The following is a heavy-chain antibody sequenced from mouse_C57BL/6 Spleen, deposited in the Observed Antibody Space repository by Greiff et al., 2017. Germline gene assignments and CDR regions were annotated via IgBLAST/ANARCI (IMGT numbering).Heavy chain of an antibody. CDR2: SRNKANDYTT. D-gene: IGHD1-1*01. CDR1: GFTFSDFY. V-gene: IGHV7-1*01. Sequence: EVQVVESGGGLVQSGRSLRLSCATSGFTFSDFYMEWVRQAPGKGLEWIAASRNKANDYTTDNSASVKGRFIVSRDTSQSILYLQMNALRAEDTAIYYCARGITTVVAPYAMDYWGQGTSVTVSS. CDR3: ARGITTVVAPYAMDY. J-gene: IGHJ4*01.